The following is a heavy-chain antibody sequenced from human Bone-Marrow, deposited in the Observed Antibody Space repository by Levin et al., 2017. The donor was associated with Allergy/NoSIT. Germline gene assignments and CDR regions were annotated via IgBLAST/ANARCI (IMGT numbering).Heavy chain of an antibody. CDR3: ARVWITFGSVFDAFDT. Sequence: SETLSLTCTVSGVSLTSSSYHWAWIRQAPGTGLEWIATINYNGNTDYNPSLKSRVTVSLDTSKNQFSLTLNSVTVADTAVYYCARVWITFGSVFDAFDTWGQGTMATVSS. CDR2: INYNGNT. D-gene: IGHD3-16*01. CDR1: GVSLTSSSYH. V-gene: IGHV4-39*07. J-gene: IGHJ3*02.